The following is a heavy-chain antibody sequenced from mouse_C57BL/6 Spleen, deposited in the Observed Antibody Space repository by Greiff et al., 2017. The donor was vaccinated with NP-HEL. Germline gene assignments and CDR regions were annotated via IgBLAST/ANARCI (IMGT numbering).Heavy chain of an antibody. CDR2: IDPSDSYT. CDR1: GYTFTSYW. CDR3: ARWGYGSSYGFAY. J-gene: IGHJ3*01. D-gene: IGHD1-1*01. Sequence: VQLQQPGAELVRPGTSVKLSCKASGYTFTSYWMHWVKQRPGQGLEWIGVIDPSDSYTNYNQKFKGKATLTVDTSSSTAYMQLSSLTSEDSAVYYCARWGYGSSYGFAYWGQGTLVTVSA. V-gene: IGHV1-59*01.